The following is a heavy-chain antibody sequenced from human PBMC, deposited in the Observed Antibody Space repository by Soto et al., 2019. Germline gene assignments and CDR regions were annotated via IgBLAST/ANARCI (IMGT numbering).Heavy chain of an antibody. CDR1: GYTFTSYG. V-gene: IGHV1-18*01. CDR3: AGDGTVGYFQD. J-gene: IGHJ1*01. CDR2: IGPYNGNT. D-gene: IGHD1-26*01. Sequence: QVQLVQSGAEVKKPGASVKVSCKASGYTFTSYGITWVRQAPGQGLERMGWIGPYNGNTNYAQKFQGRVTMTTDTSASRAYRELRSLRADETAVYYCAGDGTVGYFQDWGQGTLVAVSS.